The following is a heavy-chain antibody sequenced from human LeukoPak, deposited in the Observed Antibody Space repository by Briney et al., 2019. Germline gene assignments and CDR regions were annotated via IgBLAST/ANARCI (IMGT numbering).Heavy chain of an antibody. Sequence: GRSLRLSCAASGFTFSSYAMHWVPQAPGKGLEWVSAISDDGSNKYYADSVKGRFTIYRDNSKNTLYLQMNSLRAEDTAVYYCARERAYYYDSSGYHDAFDIWGQGTMVTVSS. CDR1: GFTFSSYA. CDR2: ISDDGSNK. CDR3: ARERAYYYDSSGYHDAFDI. D-gene: IGHD3-22*01. J-gene: IGHJ3*02. V-gene: IGHV3-33*05.